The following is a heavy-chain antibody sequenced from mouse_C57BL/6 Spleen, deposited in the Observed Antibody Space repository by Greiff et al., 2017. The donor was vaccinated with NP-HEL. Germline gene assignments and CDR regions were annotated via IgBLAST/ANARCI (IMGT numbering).Heavy chain of an antibody. CDR3: ARRGFTTEVDY. J-gene: IGHJ2*01. CDR1: GYTFTDYY. V-gene: IGHV1-26*01. CDR2: INPNNGGT. Sequence: VQLQQSGPELVKPGASVKISCKASGYTFTDYYMNWVKQSHGKSLEWIGDINPNNGGTSYNQKFKGKATLTVDKSSSTAYMELRSLTSEDSAVYYCARRGFTTEVDYWGQGTTLTVSS. D-gene: IGHD1-1*01.